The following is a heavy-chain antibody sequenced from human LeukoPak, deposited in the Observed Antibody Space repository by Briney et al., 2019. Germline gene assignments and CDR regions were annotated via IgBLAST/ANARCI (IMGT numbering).Heavy chain of an antibody. CDR1: GGSISSYY. CDR3: ARGHVDIVATITGYYFDY. J-gene: IGHJ4*02. V-gene: IGHV4-59*01. CDR2: IYYSGST. Sequence: SKTLSLTCTVSGGSISSYYWSWIRQPPGKGLEWIGYIYYSGSTNYNPSLKSRVTISVDTSKNQFSLKLSSVTAADTAVYYCARGHVDIVATITGYYFDYWGQGTLVTVSS. D-gene: IGHD5-12*01.